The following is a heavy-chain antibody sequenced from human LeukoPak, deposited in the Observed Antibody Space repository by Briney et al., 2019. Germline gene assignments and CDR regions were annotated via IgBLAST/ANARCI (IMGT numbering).Heavy chain of an antibody. CDR3: ARPGTTERGAFDI. CDR2: ICPGDSDT. CDR1: GCSFTSYW. Sequence: GESLKISCKGSGCSFTSYWIGWVRQMPGKGLEWMGIICPGDSDTRYSPSFQGEVTISADKSISTAYLQWSSLKASDTAMYYCARPGTTERGAFDIWGQGTMVTVSS. J-gene: IGHJ3*02. V-gene: IGHV5-51*01. D-gene: IGHD1-1*01.